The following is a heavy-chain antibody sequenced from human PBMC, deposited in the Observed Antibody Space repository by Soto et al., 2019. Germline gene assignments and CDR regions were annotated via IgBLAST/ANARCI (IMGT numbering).Heavy chain of an antibody. V-gene: IGHV1-69*13. CDR3: AIWGYCGGDCSGGLDY. Sequence: ASVKVSCKASGGTFSSYAISWVRQAPGQGLEWMGGIIPIFGTANYAQKFQGRVTITADESTSTAYMELSSLRSEDTAVYYCAIWGYCGGDCSGGLDYWGQGTLVTVSS. D-gene: IGHD2-21*02. CDR1: GGTFSSYA. CDR2: IIPIFGTA. J-gene: IGHJ4*02.